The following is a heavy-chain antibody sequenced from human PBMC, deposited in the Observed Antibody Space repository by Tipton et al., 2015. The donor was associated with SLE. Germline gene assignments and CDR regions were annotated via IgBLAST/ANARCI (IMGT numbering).Heavy chain of an antibody. CDR3: ARVPTQGYYYYMDV. V-gene: IGHV4-38-2*02. CDR1: GYSISSGFY. CDR2: INHSGRT. J-gene: IGHJ6*03. Sequence: TLSLTCTVSGYSISSGFYWGWIRQPPGKGLEWIGEINHSGRTNYNPSLKSRVTISEDTSKNQFSLKLSSVTAADTAVYYCARVPTQGYYYYMDVWGKGTTVTVSS.